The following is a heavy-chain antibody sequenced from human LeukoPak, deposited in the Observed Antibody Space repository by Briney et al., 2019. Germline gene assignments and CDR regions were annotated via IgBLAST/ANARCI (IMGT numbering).Heavy chain of an antibody. CDR1: GFTFSNFA. CDR3: ARGLHYYGSGSYYKIGYYYYGMDV. V-gene: IGHV3-66*01. D-gene: IGHD3-10*01. J-gene: IGHJ6*02. CDR2: IYSGGST. Sequence: GGSLRLPCAASGFTFSNFAMSWVRRAPGKGLEWVSVIYSGGSTYYADSVKGRFTISRDNSKNTLYLQMNSLRAEDTAVYYCARGLHYYGSGSYYKIGYYYYGMDVWGQGTTVTVSS.